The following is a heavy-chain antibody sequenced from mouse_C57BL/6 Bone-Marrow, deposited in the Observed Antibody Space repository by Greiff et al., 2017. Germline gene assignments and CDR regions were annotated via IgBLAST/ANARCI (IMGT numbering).Heavy chain of an antibody. CDR1: GYTFTDYE. J-gene: IGHJ3*01. CDR3: TRSGDGYKFAY. Sequence: VQLQQSGAELVRPGASVTLSCKASGYTFTDYEMHWVKQTPVHGLEWIGAIDPETGGTAYNQKFKGKAILTADKSSSTAYMELRSLTSEDSAVYYCTRSGDGYKFAYWGQGTLVTVSA. D-gene: IGHD2-3*01. V-gene: IGHV1-15*01. CDR2: IDPETGGT.